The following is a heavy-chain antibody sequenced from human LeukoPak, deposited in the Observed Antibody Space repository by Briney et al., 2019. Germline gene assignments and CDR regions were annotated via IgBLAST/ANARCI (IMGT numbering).Heavy chain of an antibody. CDR1: GGALSSGDYY. D-gene: IGHD4-17*01. Sequence: LQTLTLTCTVSGGALSSGDYYRRWIRPPPGRGLEWGGYIYYSGSTYYNPSLKSRVTISVDTSKNHFSLKLSSVTAADTAVYYCAKTTVTTSGILFDYWGQGTLVTVSS. CDR2: IYYSGST. CDR3: AKTTVTTSGILFDY. J-gene: IGHJ4*02. V-gene: IGHV4-30-4*01.